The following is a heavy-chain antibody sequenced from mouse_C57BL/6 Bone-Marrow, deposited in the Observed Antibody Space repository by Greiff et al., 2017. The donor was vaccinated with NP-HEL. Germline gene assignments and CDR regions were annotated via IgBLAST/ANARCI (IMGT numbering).Heavy chain of an antibody. CDR1: GYSITSDY. V-gene: IGHV3-8*01. CDR2: ISYSGST. D-gene: IGHD1-1*01. J-gene: IGHJ4*01. CDR3: ARYAVLRSYYYAMDY. Sequence: EVNVVESGPGLAKPSPTLSLTCSVTGYSITSDYWNWIRKFPGNKLEYMGYISYSGSTYYNPSLKSRISITRDTSKNQYYLQLNSVTTEDTATYYCARYAVLRSYYYAMDYWGQGTSVTVSS.